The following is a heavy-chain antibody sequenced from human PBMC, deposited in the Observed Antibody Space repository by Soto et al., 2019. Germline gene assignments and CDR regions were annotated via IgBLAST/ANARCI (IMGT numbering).Heavy chain of an antibody. CDR1: GVTFSSYA. CDR3: ARTVYSSSSDHSYYYYGMDV. J-gene: IGHJ6*02. D-gene: IGHD6-6*01. CDR2: IIPIFGTA. Sequence: ASVKVSCKASGVTFSSYAISWVRQAPGQGLEWMGGIIPIFGTANYAQKFQGRVTITADESTSTAYMELSSLRSEDTAVYYCARTVYSSSSDHSYYYYGMDVWGQGTTVTVSS. V-gene: IGHV1-69*13.